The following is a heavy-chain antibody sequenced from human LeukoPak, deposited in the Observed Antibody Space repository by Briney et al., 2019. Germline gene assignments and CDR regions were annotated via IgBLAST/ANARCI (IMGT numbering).Heavy chain of an antibody. CDR1: GFTFSSYW. Sequence: GGSLRLSCAASGFTFSSYWMHWVRQAPGKGLVWVSRINSDGSSTSYADSVKGRFTISRDNAKNTLYLQMNSLRAEDTAVYYCAKDPIHGNYGATLSDAYYFDYWGQGTLVTVSS. V-gene: IGHV3-74*01. CDR3: AKDPIHGNYGATLSDAYYFDY. D-gene: IGHD1-7*01. CDR2: INSDGSST. J-gene: IGHJ4*02.